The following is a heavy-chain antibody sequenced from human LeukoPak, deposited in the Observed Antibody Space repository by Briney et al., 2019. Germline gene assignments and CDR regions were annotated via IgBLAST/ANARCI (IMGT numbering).Heavy chain of an antibody. CDR2: IGSSGRDT. D-gene: IGHD2-15*01. CDR1: GFTFSNFA. V-gene: IGHV3-23*01. J-gene: IGHJ4*02. CDR3: ARFRGYCSGSTCYPYYFDF. Sequence: GSLRLSCAPSGFTFSNFAFNWVRQAPGKGLEWVSGIGSSGRDTYYADSVRGRFTISRDYSKNMLYLQMNSLRAEDTAIYYCARFRGYCSGSTCYPYYFDFWGPGTLVTVSS.